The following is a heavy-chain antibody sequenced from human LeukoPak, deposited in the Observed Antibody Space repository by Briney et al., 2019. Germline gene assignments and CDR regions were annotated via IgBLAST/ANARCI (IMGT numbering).Heavy chain of an antibody. CDR3: AKDFYDYVWGSYGTFDY. D-gene: IGHD3-16*01. Sequence: GGSLRLSCAASGFTVSSNYMSWVRQAPGKGLEWVSAISGSGGSTYYADSVKGRFTISRDNSKNTLYLQMNSLRAEDTAVYYCAKDFYDYVWGSYGTFDYWGQGTLVTVSS. V-gene: IGHV3-23*01. CDR1: GFTVSSNY. CDR2: ISGSGGST. J-gene: IGHJ4*02.